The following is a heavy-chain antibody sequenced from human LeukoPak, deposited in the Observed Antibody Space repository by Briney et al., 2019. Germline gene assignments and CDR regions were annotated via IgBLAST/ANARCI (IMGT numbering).Heavy chain of an antibody. J-gene: IGHJ4*02. V-gene: IGHV3-48*03. CDR2: ISGSGSTI. D-gene: IGHD3-9*01. CDR3: ARDLVTQIIDY. Sequence: GGSLRLSCAASGFTFSSYEMNWVRQAPGKGLEWVSYISGSGSTIYYADSVKGRFTISRDNAKNSLYLQMNSLRGEDTAVYYCARDLVTQIIDYWGQGTLDTVSS. CDR1: GFTFSSYE.